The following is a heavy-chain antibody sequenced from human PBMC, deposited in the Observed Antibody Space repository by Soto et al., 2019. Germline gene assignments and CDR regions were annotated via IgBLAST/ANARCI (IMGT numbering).Heavy chain of an antibody. CDR2: TYYRSKWYN. CDR3: AREEGYSYGPYYYYGMDV. CDR1: GDSVSSNSAA. D-gene: IGHD5-18*01. Sequence: SQTLSLTCAISGDSVSSNSAAWNWIRQSPSRGLEWLGRTYYRSKWYNDYAVSVKGRITIKPDTSKYQFALQLNSVTPEDTAVYYCAREEGYSYGPYYYYGMDVWGQGTTVTVSS. J-gene: IGHJ6*02. V-gene: IGHV6-1*01.